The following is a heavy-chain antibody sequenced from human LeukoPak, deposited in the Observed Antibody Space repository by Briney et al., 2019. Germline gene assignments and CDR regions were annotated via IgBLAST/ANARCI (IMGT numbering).Heavy chain of an antibody. Sequence: GGSLRLSCAASGFTFTNNAITWVRQAPGKGLEWVSTVSGSGDSTYYADSVKGRFTISRDNSKNTLYLQMNSLRAEDTAVYYCAKAAYWSSHIRNWFDPWGQGTLVTVSS. CDR3: AKAAYWSSHIRNWFDP. J-gene: IGHJ5*02. CDR2: VSGSGDST. CDR1: GFTFTNNA. D-gene: IGHD2-15*01. V-gene: IGHV3-23*01.